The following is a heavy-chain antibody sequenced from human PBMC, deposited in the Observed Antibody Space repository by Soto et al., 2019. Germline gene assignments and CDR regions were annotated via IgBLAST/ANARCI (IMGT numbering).Heavy chain of an antibody. CDR2: IVVGSGNT. Sequence: SVKVSAKASGFTFTMSAVQGVQQSGGRRREGIGCIVVGSGNTNYAQKFQERVTITRDMSTSTAYTELSSLRSEDTAVYYRAADKAAGYSYGMDVWEQGPKV. J-gene: IGHJ6*01. CDR3: AADKAAGYSYGMDV. D-gene: IGHD6-13*01. V-gene: IGHV1-58*01. CDR1: GFTFTMSA.